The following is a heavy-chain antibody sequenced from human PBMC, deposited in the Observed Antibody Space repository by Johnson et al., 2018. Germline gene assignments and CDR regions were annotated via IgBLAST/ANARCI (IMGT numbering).Heavy chain of an antibody. CDR1: GYTFTSYD. CDR3: ARGRGCGGGSCCGFAFDI. D-gene: IGHD2-15*01. CDR2: MNPNSGNT. V-gene: IGHV1-8*01. J-gene: IGHJ3*02. Sequence: QLVESGAEVKKPGASVKVSCKASGYTFTSYDINWVRQATGQGLEWMGWMNPNSGNTGYAQKFQGRVTMTRNTAISTAYMELSSLRSGDTAVYYWARGRGCGGGSCCGFAFDIWGQGTMVTVSS.